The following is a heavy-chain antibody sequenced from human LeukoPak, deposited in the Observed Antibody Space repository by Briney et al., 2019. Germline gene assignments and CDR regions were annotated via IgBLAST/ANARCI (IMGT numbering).Heavy chain of an antibody. D-gene: IGHD1-26*01. CDR1: GFTFSSSS. J-gene: IGHJ4*02. V-gene: IGHV3-21*04. CDR3: AKEYTGTFSPFPSYFDN. CDR2: ISTSSSYI. Sequence: NPGGSLRLSCAASGFTFSSSSMHWVRQAPGKGLEWVSSISTSSSYIYYADSVKGRFTISRDNSKNTLYLQMNSLRAEDTAIYYCAKEYTGTFSPFPSYFDNWGQGTLVTVSS.